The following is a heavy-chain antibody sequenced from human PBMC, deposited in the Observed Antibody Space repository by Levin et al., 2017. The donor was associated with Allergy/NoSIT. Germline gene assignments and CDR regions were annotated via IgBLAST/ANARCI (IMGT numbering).Heavy chain of an antibody. CDR1: GFTFSSYG. CDR3: AKGTTVVKWAYYFDY. Sequence: GGSLRLSCAASGFTFSSYGMHWVRQAPGKGLEWVAVISYDGSNKYYADSVKGRFTISRDNSKNTLYLQMNSLRAEDTAVYYCAKGTTVVKWAYYFDYWGQGTLVTVSS. D-gene: IGHD4-23*01. CDR2: ISYDGSNK. V-gene: IGHV3-30*18. J-gene: IGHJ4*02.